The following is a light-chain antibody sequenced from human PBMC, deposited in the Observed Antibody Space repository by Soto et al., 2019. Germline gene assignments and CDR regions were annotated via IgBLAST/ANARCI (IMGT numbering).Light chain of an antibody. J-gene: IGLJ1*01. V-gene: IGLV2-14*01. CDR1: SGDVGGYYY. CDR2: EVS. Sequence: QSALTQPASVSGSPGQSMTISCTGTSGDVGGYYYVSWYQQLPGKAPKLMISEVSNRPSGVSNRFSGSKSGNTASLTISGLQAEDEADYYCSSYTAGGTIFGTGTKLTVL. CDR3: SSYTAGGTI.